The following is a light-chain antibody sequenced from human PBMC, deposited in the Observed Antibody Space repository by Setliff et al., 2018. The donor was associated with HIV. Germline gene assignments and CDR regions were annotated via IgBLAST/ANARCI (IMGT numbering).Light chain of an antibody. V-gene: IGLV2-14*01. CDR2: EVR. J-gene: IGLJ1*01. Sequence: QSVLAQPASVSGSPGQSITISCTGTSSDVGGYSYVSWYQQHPGKAPKLIIYEVRNRPSGVTNRFSGSKSGNTASLTLSGLRAEDEADYYCSSYAITNTLPFGTGTKVTVL. CDR1: SSDVGGYSY. CDR3: SSYAITNTLP.